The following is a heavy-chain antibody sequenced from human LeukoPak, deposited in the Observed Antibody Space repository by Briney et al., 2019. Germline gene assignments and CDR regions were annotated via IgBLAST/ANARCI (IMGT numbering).Heavy chain of an antibody. V-gene: IGHV3-53*01. CDR3: ARDDPTDYYGMDV. J-gene: IGHJ6*02. Sequence: GGSLRLSCAASGFPFSNFAMSWVRQAPGKGLEWVSVIYSGGSTYYADSVKGRFTISRDNSKNTLYLQMNSLRAEDTAVYYCARDDPTDYYGMDVWGQGTTVTVSS. CDR1: GFPFSNFA. D-gene: IGHD4-17*01. CDR2: IYSGGST.